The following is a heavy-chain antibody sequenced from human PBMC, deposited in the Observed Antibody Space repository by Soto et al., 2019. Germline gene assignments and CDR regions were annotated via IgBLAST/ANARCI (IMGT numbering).Heavy chain of an antibody. CDR1: GGSFSGYY. D-gene: IGHD2-15*01. V-gene: IGHV4-34*01. Sequence: QVQLQQWGAGLLKPSETLSLTCAVYGGSFSGYYWSWIRQPPGKGLEWIGEINHSGSTNYNPSLKSRVTISVDTSKNQFSLKLSSVTAADTAVYYCARGNGYGGSYFDCWGQGTLVTVSS. J-gene: IGHJ4*02. CDR3: ARGNGYGGSYFDC. CDR2: INHSGST.